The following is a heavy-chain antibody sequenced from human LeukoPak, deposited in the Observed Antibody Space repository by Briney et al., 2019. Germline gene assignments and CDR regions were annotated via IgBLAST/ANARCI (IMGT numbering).Heavy chain of an antibody. J-gene: IGHJ5*02. V-gene: IGHV3-23*01. CDR1: GFTFSSYA. CDR2: ISGSGGST. Sequence: PLGGSLLLSCAASGFTFSSYAMSWGRPAPGKGLEWVSAISGSGGSTYYADAVKGRFTISRDNSKNTLYLQMNSLRAEDTAVYYCAKDRTGREWLFQNWFDPWGQGTLVTVSS. CDR3: AKDRTGREWLFQNWFDP. D-gene: IGHD3-3*01.